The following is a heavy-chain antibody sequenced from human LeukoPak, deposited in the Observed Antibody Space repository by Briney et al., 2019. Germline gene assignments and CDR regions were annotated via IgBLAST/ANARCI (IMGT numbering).Heavy chain of an antibody. CDR3: ARLVPERFFQLNPEGYYDY. Sequence: SETLSLTCAISDEPFSGYYWSWIRQPPGKGLELIGEINRNGNTDYNPSLKSRVSMSIDTSKNQFSLKLISVTAADTAVYYCARLVPERFFQLNPEGYYDYWGQGTLVTVSS. V-gene: IGHV4-34*01. CDR2: INRNGNT. CDR1: DEPFSGYY. J-gene: IGHJ4*02. D-gene: IGHD3-3*01.